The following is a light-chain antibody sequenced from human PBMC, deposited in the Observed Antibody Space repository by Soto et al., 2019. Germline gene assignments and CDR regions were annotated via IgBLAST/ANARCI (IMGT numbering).Light chain of an antibody. CDR2: DTS. CDR3: QQRNYWPRT. V-gene: IGKV3-11*01. J-gene: IGKJ1*01. Sequence: EIVLTQSPATLSLSPGARATLSCRASQSVSGYLAWYQQKPGQAPRFLIYDTSNRATGIPARFSGSGSGTDFTLSISGLEPEDFEVYYCQQRNYWPRTFGQGTKVEIK. CDR1: QSVSGY.